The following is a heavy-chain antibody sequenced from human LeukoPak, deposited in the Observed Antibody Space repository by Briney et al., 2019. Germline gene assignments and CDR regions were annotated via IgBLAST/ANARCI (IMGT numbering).Heavy chain of an antibody. J-gene: IGHJ4*02. CDR3: AKDQYYYGSGSQIDY. D-gene: IGHD3-10*01. CDR1: GFTFSCYG. Sequence: PEWPLRFSWASSGFTFSCYGMHVVRQAPGKRLEWGAVISYDGSNKYYADSVRGRFTTSRENSTNTLYLQMNSLRAEDTAVYYCAKDQYYYGSGSQIDYWGQGTLVTVSS. V-gene: IGHV3-30*18. CDR2: ISYDGSNK.